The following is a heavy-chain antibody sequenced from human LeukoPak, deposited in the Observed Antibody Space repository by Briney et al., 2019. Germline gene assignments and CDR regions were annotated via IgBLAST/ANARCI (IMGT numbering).Heavy chain of an antibody. CDR2: LYSGGTT. CDR1: GLTVSSNY. D-gene: IGHD4/OR15-4a*01. CDR3: ARQSSRLTIFDY. J-gene: IGHJ4*02. V-gene: IGHV3-53*01. Sequence: GGSLRLSCAASGLTVSSNYMSWVRQAPGKGLEWVSALYSGGTTYYADSVKGRFTISTDNSKNTLYLQMNSLRGEDTAVYYCARQSSRLTIFDYWGQGTLVTVSS.